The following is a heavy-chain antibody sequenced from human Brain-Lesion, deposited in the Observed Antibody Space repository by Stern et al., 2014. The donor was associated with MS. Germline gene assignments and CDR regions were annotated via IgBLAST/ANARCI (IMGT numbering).Heavy chain of an antibody. CDR1: GASISSGTYF. CDR2: ISTSGST. D-gene: IGHD3-22*01. Sequence: QVQLVQSGPGLVKPSQTLSLTCTVSGASISSGTYFWTWIRQPAGKGLEXIGRISTSGSTTYNPSLKSRVTISLDTSKKEFSLQRSSVTAADTAVYYCARAYYYDTSGDSDAFNIWGQGTQVTVSS. CDR3: ARAYYYDTSGDSDAFNI. J-gene: IGHJ3*02. V-gene: IGHV4-61*02.